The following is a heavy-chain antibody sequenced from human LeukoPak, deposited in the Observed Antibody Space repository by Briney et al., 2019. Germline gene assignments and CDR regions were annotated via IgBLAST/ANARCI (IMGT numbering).Heavy chain of an antibody. Sequence: SVKVSCTASGGTFSNYAISWVRQAPGQGLEWMGGIIPIFGSTTYAQKFQGRVAITADESTGTAYMDLTSLRSEDTAVYYCARDSGDYYDSSGYFNYWGQGTLVTVSS. CDR1: GGTFSNYA. CDR3: ARDSGDYYDSSGYFNY. D-gene: IGHD3-22*01. CDR2: IIPIFGST. V-gene: IGHV1-69*13. J-gene: IGHJ4*02.